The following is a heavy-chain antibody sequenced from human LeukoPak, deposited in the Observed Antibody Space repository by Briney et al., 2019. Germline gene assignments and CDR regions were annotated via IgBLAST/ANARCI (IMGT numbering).Heavy chain of an antibody. CDR3: ARASRDIVVVPAASNYYYYGMDV. CDR2: INHSGST. Sequence: SETLSLTCAVYGGSFSGYYWSWIRQPPGKGLEWIGEINHSGSTNYNPSLKSRVTISVDTPKNQFSLKLSSVTAADTAVYYCARASRDIVVVPAASNYYYYGMDVWGQGTTVTVSS. J-gene: IGHJ6*02. V-gene: IGHV4-34*01. CDR1: GGSFSGYY. D-gene: IGHD2-2*01.